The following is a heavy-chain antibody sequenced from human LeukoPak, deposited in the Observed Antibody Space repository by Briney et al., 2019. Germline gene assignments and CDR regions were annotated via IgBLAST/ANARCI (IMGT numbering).Heavy chain of an antibody. CDR2: ITNNGTTI. CDR1: GFTFSSYA. Sequence: PGGSLRLSCAASGFTFSSYAMNWVRQAPGKWLEWVSYITNNGTTIYYADSVKGRFTISRDNAENSLYLQMNSLRAEDTAIYYCARDQWLAYYYHGMDVWGQGTTVTVSS. D-gene: IGHD6-19*01. J-gene: IGHJ6*02. CDR3: ARDQWLAYYYHGMDV. V-gene: IGHV3-48*03.